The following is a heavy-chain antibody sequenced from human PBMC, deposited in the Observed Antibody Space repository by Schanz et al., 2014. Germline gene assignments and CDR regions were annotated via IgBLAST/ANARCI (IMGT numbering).Heavy chain of an antibody. V-gene: IGHV3-23*04. J-gene: IGHJ3*02. CDR1: GFTFSTFA. CDR2: IGVDGTTT. Sequence: EVQLVESGGGLVQPGGSLRLSCTASGFTFSTFAMHWVRQAPGKGLEWDSVIGVDGTTTYYADSVKGRFTISRDNAKNSLYQQMNSLRPEDTAVYYCAKGRFWELNAFDIWGQGTMVTVSS. D-gene: IGHD3-10*01. CDR3: AKGRFWELNAFDI.